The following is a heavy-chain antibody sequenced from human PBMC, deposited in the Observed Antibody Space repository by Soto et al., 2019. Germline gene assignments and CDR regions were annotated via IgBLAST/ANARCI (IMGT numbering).Heavy chain of an antibody. CDR1: GGSISSSTYY. J-gene: IGHJ6*02. Sequence: SETLSLTCTVSGGSISSSTYYWGWIRQPPGKGLEWIGSIYYSGSTYYNPSLKSRVTISVDTSKNQFSLKLSSVTAADTAVYYCASSPPRKQWLRYYGMDVWGQGTTVTVSS. CDR3: ASSPPRKQWLRYYGMDV. V-gene: IGHV4-39*01. CDR2: IYYSGST. D-gene: IGHD6-19*01.